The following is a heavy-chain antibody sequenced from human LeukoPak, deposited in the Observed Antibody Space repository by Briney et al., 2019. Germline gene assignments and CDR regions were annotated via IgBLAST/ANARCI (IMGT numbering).Heavy chain of an antibody. J-gene: IGHJ4*02. CDR1: GFTFSSYG. V-gene: IGHV3-33*01. CDR3: ARGGCARSSCYDN. CDR2: IWYDGSNM. Sequence: GGSLRLSCPASGFTFSSYGMHWVRQAPGKGLEWVAMIWYDGSNMYYADSVKGRFTISRDNSKNTVFLQMNRLRAEDTGVYYCARGGCARSSCYDNWGQGTLVTVSS. D-gene: IGHD6-13*01.